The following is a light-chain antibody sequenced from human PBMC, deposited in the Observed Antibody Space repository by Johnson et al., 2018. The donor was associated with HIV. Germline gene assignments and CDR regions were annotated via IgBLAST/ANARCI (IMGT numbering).Light chain of an antibody. J-gene: IGLJ1*01. CDR1: SSNIGNNY. CDR2: ENN. CDR3: ATWDNSLKGV. V-gene: IGLV1-51*02. Sequence: QSVLTQPPSVSAAPGQRVTISCSGSSSNIGNNYVSWYQQLPGTAPKLLIYENNKRPSGIPDRFSGSKSGTSANLDITGLQPGDEAAYYCATWDNSLKGVFGTGTKVTVL.